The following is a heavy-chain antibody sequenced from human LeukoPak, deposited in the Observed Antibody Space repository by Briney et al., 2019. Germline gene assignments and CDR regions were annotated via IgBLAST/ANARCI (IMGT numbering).Heavy chain of an antibody. Sequence: GASVKVSCKTSGYTFASYVINWVRQAPGQGLEWMGWISAYNGNINYAQKFQGRVTMTTDTSTSTVYLELRSLRSDDTAIYYCARAGGRVVTAIDAYWGQGTLVTVSS. D-gene: IGHD2-21*02. CDR2: ISAYNGNI. CDR1: GYTFASYV. J-gene: IGHJ4*02. V-gene: IGHV1-18*01. CDR3: ARAGGRVVTAIDAY.